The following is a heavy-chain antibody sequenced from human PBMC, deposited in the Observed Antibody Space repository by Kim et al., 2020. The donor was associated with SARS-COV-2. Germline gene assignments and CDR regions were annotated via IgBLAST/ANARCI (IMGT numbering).Heavy chain of an antibody. D-gene: IGHD3-22*01. CDR3: ARVSNYYDSSGYND. CDR2: INHSGST. Sequence: SETLSLTCAVYGGSFSGYYWSWIRQPPGKGLEWIGEINHSGSTNYNPSLKSRVTISVDTSKNQFSLKLSSVTAADTAVYYCARVSNYYDSSGYNDWGQGT. CDR1: GGSFSGYY. V-gene: IGHV4-34*01. J-gene: IGHJ4*02.